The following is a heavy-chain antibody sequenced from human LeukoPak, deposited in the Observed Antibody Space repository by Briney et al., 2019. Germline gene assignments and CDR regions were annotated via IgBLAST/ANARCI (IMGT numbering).Heavy chain of an antibody. J-gene: IGHJ5*02. D-gene: IGHD6-13*01. V-gene: IGHV3-48*01. CDR2: INASNTTK. CDR1: GFTFATYN. CDR3: TRVLAFSSSWRS. Sequence: PGESLRLSCATSGFTFATYNMYWVRQAPGKGPEWIAYINASNTTKYYADSVKGRFTISRDNAKTSLFLQMNSPRADDTAVYYCTRVLAFSSSWRSWGQGTLVTVSS.